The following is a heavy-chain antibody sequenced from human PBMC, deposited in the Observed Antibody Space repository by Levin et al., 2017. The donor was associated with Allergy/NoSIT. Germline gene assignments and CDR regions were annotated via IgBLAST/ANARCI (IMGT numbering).Heavy chain of an antibody. CDR2: IYYDGSA. CDR1: GGSISDDSYY. D-gene: IGHD4-17*01. J-gene: IGHJ4*02. CDR3: ARRRGDYGEGELDY. Sequence: SQTLSLTCTVSGGSISDDSYYWAWVRQPPGKGLEWIGSIYYDGSAYYNPSLKTRLTISVDTSKNQFSLRLGSVTAADTAVYYCARRRGDYGEGELDYWGQGTLVIVSS. V-gene: IGHV4-39*07.